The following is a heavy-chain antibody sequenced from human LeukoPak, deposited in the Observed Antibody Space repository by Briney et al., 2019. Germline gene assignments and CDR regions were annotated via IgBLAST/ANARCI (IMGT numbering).Heavy chain of an antibody. V-gene: IGHV4-59*01. J-gene: IGHJ4*02. CDR1: GGSISSYY. CDR2: IYYSGST. CDR3: ALGVGRGGYYDH. Sequence: PPETLSLTCTVSGGSISSYYWSWIRQPPGKGLEWIGYIYYSGSTNYNPSLKSRVTISVDTSKNQFSLKLSSVTAADTAVYYCALGVGRGGYYDHWGQGTLVTVSS. D-gene: IGHD3-10*01.